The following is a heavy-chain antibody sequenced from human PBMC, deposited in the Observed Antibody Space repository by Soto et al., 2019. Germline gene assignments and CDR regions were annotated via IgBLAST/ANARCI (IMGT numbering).Heavy chain of an antibody. CDR2: ISAYNGNT. D-gene: IGHD6-19*01. CDR1: GYTFTSYG. J-gene: IGHJ5*02. CDR3: ARRIAVASSLPWFDP. V-gene: IGHV1-18*04. Sequence: VKVSCKASGYTFTSYGISWVRQAPGQGLEWMGWISAYNGNTNYAQKLQGRVTMTTDTSTSTAYMELRSLRSDDTAVYYCARRIAVASSLPWFDPWGQGTLVTVSS.